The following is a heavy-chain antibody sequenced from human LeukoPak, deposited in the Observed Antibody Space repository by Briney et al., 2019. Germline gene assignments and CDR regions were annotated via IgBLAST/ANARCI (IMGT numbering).Heavy chain of an antibody. CDR3: AKDLWIAVAGTFDY. Sequence: GGSLRLSCAASGCTFSSYAMSWVRQAPGKGLEWVSAISGSGGSTYYADSVKGRFTISRDNSKNTLYLQMNSLRAEDTAVYYCAKDLWIAVAGTFDYWGQGTLVTVSS. V-gene: IGHV3-23*01. D-gene: IGHD6-19*01. CDR2: ISGSGGST. CDR1: GCTFSSYA. J-gene: IGHJ4*02.